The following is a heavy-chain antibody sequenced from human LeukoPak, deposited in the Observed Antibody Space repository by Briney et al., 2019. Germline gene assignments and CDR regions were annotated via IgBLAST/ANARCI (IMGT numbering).Heavy chain of an antibody. Sequence: GASVKVSCKTSGYTFTSYGISWMRQPPGQGLEWMGWISTYNGNTNYAQNLQGRVTMTTDTSTSTAYMELRSLRSDDTAVYYCARDKNWDLEYWGQGTLVTVSS. CDR3: ARDKNWDLEY. CDR2: ISTYNGNT. V-gene: IGHV1-18*01. J-gene: IGHJ4*02. CDR1: GYTFTSYG. D-gene: IGHD7-27*01.